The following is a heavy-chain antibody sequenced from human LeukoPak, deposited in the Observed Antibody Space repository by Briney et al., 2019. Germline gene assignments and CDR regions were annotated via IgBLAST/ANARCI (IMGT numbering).Heavy chain of an antibody. Sequence: SQTLSLTCTVSGDSISGGRGAYYWSWIRQHPDKGLEWIGYIYFSGSTLYNPSLESRLTISIDTSKNQFSLNLRSVTAADTAVYYCARAPRGYSGYDFSYWFDPWGQGTLVTVSS. D-gene: IGHD5-12*01. CDR1: GDSISGGRGAYY. V-gene: IGHV4-31*03. CDR2: IYFSGST. J-gene: IGHJ5*02. CDR3: ARAPRGYSGYDFSYWFDP.